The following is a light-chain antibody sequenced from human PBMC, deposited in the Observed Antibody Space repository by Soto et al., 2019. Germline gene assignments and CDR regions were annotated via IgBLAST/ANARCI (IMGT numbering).Light chain of an antibody. CDR1: SYHIGGNL. V-gene: IGLV1-44*01. J-gene: IGLJ1*01. CDR3: PTCYASVTASV. CDR2: SNN. Sequence: QSVRPQPPSASGTPGQWVTISCSGSSYHIGGNLVSSYQQVPGTAPKLLIYSNNRRPAGGAVRSSASKSCTAAPLHISGCHSEEDAAYSYPTCYASVTASVFATGSTVTVL.